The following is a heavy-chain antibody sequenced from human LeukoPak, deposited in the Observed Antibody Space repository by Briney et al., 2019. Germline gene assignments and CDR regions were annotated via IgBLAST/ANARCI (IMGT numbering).Heavy chain of an antibody. CDR2: ISGSKGNT. CDR3: GREFCDTHRCFFPDF. Sequence: VSVKVSCKTSGYTFTGFGISWVRQAPGQGLEWLGWISGSKGNTHYIQRLQGRITMTTDTSTSTAYMELRSLRSDDTALYYCGREFCDTHRCFFPDFWGQGTLVTVSS. CDR1: GYTFTGFG. V-gene: IGHV1-18*01. D-gene: IGHD4/OR15-4a*01. J-gene: IGHJ4*02.